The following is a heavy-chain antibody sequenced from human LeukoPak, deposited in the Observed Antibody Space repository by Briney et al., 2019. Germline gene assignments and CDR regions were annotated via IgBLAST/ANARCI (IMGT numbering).Heavy chain of an antibody. J-gene: IGHJ4*02. D-gene: IGHD3-10*01. CDR2: IKQDGSEK. CDR1: GFTFSSYW. Sequence: PGGSLRLSCAASGFTFSSYWMSWVRQAPGKGLEWVANIKQDGSEKYYVDSVKGRFTISRDNAKNSLYLQMNSLRVEDTAVYYCARSTPGYGSGSSYDTTPFDWGQGTLVIVSS. CDR3: ARSTPGYGSGSSYDTTPFD. V-gene: IGHV3-7*03.